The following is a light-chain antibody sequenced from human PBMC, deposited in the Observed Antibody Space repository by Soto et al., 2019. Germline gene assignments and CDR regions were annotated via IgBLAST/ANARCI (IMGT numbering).Light chain of an antibody. V-gene: IGKV3-11*01. CDR1: QSVSSS. CDR3: QQRSDWPPIT. Sequence: EIVLTQSPATLSLSPGERATPSCRASQSVSSSLAWYQQNPGQAPRLLIYDASNRATGIPARFSGSGSGTDFTLTISSLEPEDFAVYYCQQRSDWPPITFGQGTRLEIK. J-gene: IGKJ5*01. CDR2: DAS.